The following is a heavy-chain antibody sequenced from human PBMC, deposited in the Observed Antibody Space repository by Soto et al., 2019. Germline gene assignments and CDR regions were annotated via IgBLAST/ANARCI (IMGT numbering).Heavy chain of an antibody. CDR3: VRGTSVVTPSLDY. V-gene: IGHV4-34*01. CDR2: INHRGST. J-gene: IGHJ4*02. Sequence: SETLSLTCAVYGGSFSDFYWTWIRQPPGKGLEWIGQINHRGSTNYNPSLKSRVTISGDTSKNQFSLKLSSVTAADTAVYYCVRGTSVVTPSLDYWGQGTLVTVSS. CDR1: GGSFSDFY. D-gene: IGHD2-21*02.